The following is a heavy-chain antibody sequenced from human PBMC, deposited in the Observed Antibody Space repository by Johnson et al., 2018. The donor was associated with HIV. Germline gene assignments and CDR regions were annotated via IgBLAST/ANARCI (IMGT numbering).Heavy chain of an antibody. CDR3: ARTRHYYEAFDI. V-gene: IGHV3-7*01. CDR1: GFTFSTYW. D-gene: IGHD3-10*01. J-gene: IGHJ3*02. CDR2: IKHDGSDK. Sequence: VQLVESGGGLVKPGGSLRLSCAASGFTFSTYWMSWVRQAPGKGLEWVANIKHDGSDKYYVGSVTGRFTISRDNAKNTLYLQMNSLRAEDTAVYYCARTRHYYEAFDIWGQGTMVTVSS.